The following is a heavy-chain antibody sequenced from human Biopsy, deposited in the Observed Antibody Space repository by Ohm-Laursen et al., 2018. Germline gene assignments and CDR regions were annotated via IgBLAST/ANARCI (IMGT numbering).Heavy chain of an antibody. D-gene: IGHD3-10*01. CDR1: GFTLSDSA. CDR3: AREGAGFDN. Sequence: SLRLSCAASGFTLSDSAVHWVRQASGKGLEWVGGIRSKAKSYATAYAASVTGRFTISRDDSKNTTYLQMNSRKTEDTAVYYCAREGAGFDNWGQGTLVTVSS. CDR2: IRSKAKSYAT. V-gene: IGHV3-73*01. J-gene: IGHJ4*02.